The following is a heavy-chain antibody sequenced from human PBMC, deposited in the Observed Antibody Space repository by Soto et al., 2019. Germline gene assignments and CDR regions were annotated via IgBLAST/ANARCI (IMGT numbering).Heavy chain of an antibody. J-gene: IGHJ6*03. CDR3: ARALRQYSSSWTYQTGPLMDV. Sequence: QVQLQESGPGLVKPSGTLSLTCAVSSGSISSSNWWSWVRQPPGKGLEWIGEIYHSGSTNYNPSLKSRVTISVDKSKNQFSLKLSCVTAADTAVYYCARALRQYSSSWTYQTGPLMDVWGKGTTVTVSS. D-gene: IGHD6-13*01. CDR1: SGSISSSNW. CDR2: IYHSGST. V-gene: IGHV4-4*02.